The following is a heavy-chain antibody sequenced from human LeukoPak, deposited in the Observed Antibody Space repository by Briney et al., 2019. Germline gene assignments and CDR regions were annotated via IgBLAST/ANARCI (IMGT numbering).Heavy chain of an antibody. D-gene: IGHD1-1*01. CDR2: IHYSGTT. Sequence: SETLSLTCTVSGGSISDGTYYWGWIRQPPGKGLEWIGTIHYSGTTHYNPSLKSRVTLSVDTSKNQFSLRLSSVTAADTAVYYCARRTTESYSDYWGQGTLVTVST. CDR1: GGSISDGTYY. CDR3: ARRTTESYSDY. J-gene: IGHJ4*02. V-gene: IGHV4-39*01.